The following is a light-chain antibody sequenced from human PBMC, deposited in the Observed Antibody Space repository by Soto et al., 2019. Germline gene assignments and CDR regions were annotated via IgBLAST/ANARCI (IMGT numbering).Light chain of an antibody. CDR3: QHYNDFLLI. V-gene: IGKV1-5*01. CDR1: QSISRS. CDR2: DVS. J-gene: IGKJ3*01. Sequence: DIQMTQSPSTLSASVGDRVTITCRASQSISRSLAWYQQNPGKAPKLLIFDVSSLESGVPSRFSGSGSGTEFTLTISSLQPDDFATYYCQHYNDFLLIFGPGTTVDIK.